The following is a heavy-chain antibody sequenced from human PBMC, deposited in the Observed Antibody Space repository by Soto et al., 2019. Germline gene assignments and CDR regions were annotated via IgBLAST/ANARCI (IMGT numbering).Heavy chain of an antibody. D-gene: IGHD3-22*01. CDR1: GFTFSSYG. CDR3: AKDSGYYDSSGFDAFDI. CDR2: ISYDGSNK. V-gene: IGHV3-30*18. J-gene: IGHJ3*02. Sequence: PGGSLRLSCAASGFTFSSYGMHWVRQAPGKGLEWVAVISYDGSNKYYADSVKGRFTISRDNSKNTLYLQMDSLRAEDTAVYYCAKDSGYYDSSGFDAFDIWGQGTMVTVSS.